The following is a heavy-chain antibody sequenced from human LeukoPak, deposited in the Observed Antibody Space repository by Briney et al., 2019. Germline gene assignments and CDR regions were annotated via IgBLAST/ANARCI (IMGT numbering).Heavy chain of an antibody. CDR2: IWYNRSNI. D-gene: IGHD3-22*01. CDR1: GIXFSSHG. Sequence: GTSLTLAWQVSGIXFSSHGIHWVRQAPGKGLEWVAVIWYNRSNIWNVDSGKSLITNSRDNSKNTLYLKMDSLKADDTALYYCARARNDYDSNGFSRLEYWGQGTLVTVSS. V-gene: IGHV3-33*01. CDR3: ARARNDYDSNGFSRLEY. J-gene: IGHJ4*01.